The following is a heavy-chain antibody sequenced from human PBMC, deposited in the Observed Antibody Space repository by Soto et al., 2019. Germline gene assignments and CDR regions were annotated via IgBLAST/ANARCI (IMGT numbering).Heavy chain of an antibody. D-gene: IGHD3-3*01. CDR3: TRELENWFDP. CDR1: EFTFSNYA. Sequence: GGSLRLSCAASEFTFSNYAMSWVRQAPGKGLEWVSAISYGGGTTYYADSVKGRFTISRDNSKNTLYLQMNSLRAEDTAVYYCTRELENWFDPWGQGTLVTVSS. V-gene: IGHV3-23*01. CDR2: ISYGGGTT. J-gene: IGHJ5*02.